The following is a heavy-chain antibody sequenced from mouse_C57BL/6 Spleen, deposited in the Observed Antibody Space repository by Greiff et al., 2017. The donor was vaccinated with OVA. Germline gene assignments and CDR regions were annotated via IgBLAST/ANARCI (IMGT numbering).Heavy chain of an antibody. CDR1: GFTFNTYA. CDR2: IRSKRSNYAT. D-gene: IGHD2-4*01. J-gene: IGHJ3*01. CDR3: VRSDYDVWFAY. Sequence: EVQRVESGGGLVQPKGSLKLSCAASGFTFNTYAMHWVRQAPGKGLEWVARIRSKRSNYATYYAYSVKYIFTISRDDSQSMLYLQMNNLKTEDTAMYYCVRSDYDVWFAYWGQGTLVTVSA. V-gene: IGHV10-3*01.